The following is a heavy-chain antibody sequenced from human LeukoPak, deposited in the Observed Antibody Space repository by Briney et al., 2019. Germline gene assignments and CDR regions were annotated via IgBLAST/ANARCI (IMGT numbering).Heavy chain of an antibody. CDR1: GYTLTELS. J-gene: IGHJ6*02. V-gene: IGHV1-24*01. Sequence: ASVKVSCKVSGYTLTELSMHWVRQAPGKGLEWMGGFDPEDGETIYAQKFQGRVTMTEDTSTDTAYMELSSLRSEDTAVYYCARGPLIAVAEEWSFPLLLYYGMDVWGQGTTVTVSS. D-gene: IGHD6-19*01. CDR3: ARGPLIAVAEEWSFPLLLYYGMDV. CDR2: FDPEDGET.